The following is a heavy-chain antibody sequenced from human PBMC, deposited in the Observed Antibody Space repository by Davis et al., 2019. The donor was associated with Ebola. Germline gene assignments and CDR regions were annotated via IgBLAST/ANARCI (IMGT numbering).Heavy chain of an antibody. CDR2: ISYDGSNK. D-gene: IGHD3-10*01. CDR1: GFTFSSYA. Sequence: SLNISCAASGFTFSSYAMHWVRPAPGKGLEWVAVISYDGSNKYYADSVKGRFTISRDNSKNTLYLQMNSLRAEDTAVYYCARDLVPMVRGGLVDYWGQGTLVTVSS. CDR3: ARDLVPMVRGGLVDY. V-gene: IGHV3-30-3*01. J-gene: IGHJ4*02.